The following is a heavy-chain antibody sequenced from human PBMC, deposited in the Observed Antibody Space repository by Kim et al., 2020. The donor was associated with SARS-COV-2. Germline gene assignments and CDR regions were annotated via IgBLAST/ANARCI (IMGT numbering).Heavy chain of an antibody. CDR3: ARDLSAAAHFDY. J-gene: IGHJ4*02. V-gene: IGHV4-31*03. D-gene: IGHD6-13*01. Sequence: SETLSLTCTVSGGSISSGGYYWSWIRQHPGKGLEWIGYIYYSGSTYYNPSLKSRVTISVDTSKNQFSLKLSSVTAADTAVYYCARDLSAAAHFDYWGQGTLVTVSS. CDR1: GGSISSGGYY. CDR2: IYYSGST.